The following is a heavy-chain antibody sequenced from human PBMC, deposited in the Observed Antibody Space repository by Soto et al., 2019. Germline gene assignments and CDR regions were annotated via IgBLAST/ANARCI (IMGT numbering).Heavy chain of an antibody. Sequence: QAQLVQSGAEVKKPGASVKVSCKASGYRFTSYGISWVRQAPGQGLEWLGWISAYDGNTNYAQFLQGRVCMTTDTSTNTAYVQLRRLRSDDTAMYYCARGGYYDSSGSRNYYYYGMNVWGQGTTVTVSS. CDR1: GYRFTSYG. CDR3: ARGGYYDSSGSRNYYYYGMNV. J-gene: IGHJ6*02. D-gene: IGHD3-22*01. CDR2: ISAYDGNT. V-gene: IGHV1-18*01.